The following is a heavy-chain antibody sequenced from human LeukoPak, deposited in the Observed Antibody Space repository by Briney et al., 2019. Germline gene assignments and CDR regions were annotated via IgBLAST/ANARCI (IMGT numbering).Heavy chain of an antibody. V-gene: IGHV4-59*01. CDR1: GGSITNYY. Sequence: SETLSLTCTVSGGSITNYYWTWIRQPPGKGLEWIGYISSSGSTNYNPSLKSRVTISVDASKSQFSLKLSSVPAADTAVYYCAREPRTYGSGSTMGWFDPWGQGTLVTVSS. J-gene: IGHJ5*02. D-gene: IGHD3-10*01. CDR2: ISSSGST. CDR3: AREPRTYGSGSTMGWFDP.